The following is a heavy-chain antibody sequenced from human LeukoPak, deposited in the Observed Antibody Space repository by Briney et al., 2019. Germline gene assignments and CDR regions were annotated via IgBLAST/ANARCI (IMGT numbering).Heavy chain of an antibody. CDR1: GFTFSSYG. V-gene: IGHV3-30*03. CDR2: ISYDGSNK. J-gene: IGHJ4*02. Sequence: GGSLRLSCAASGFTFSSYGMHWVRQAPGKGLEWVAVISYDGSNKYYADSVKGRFTISRDNSKNSLYLQMNSLRAEDTAVYYCARASDPWDYWGQGTLVTVSA. CDR3: ARASDPWDY.